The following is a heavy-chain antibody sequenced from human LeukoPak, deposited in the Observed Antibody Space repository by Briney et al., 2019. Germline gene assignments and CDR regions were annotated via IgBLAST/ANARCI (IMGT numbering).Heavy chain of an antibody. J-gene: IGHJ4*02. CDR2: ITSSSTV. CDR1: GFTFSSYS. V-gene: IGHV3-48*01. D-gene: IGHD5-18*01. CDR3: ARGKSGMAYFDY. Sequence: GGSLRLSCAASGFTFSSYSMNWVRQAPGKGLEWLSYITSSSTVQYADSVKGRFTISRDNAKNSLYLQMNSLRAEDTAVYYCARGKSGMAYFDYWGKGTLVTVSS.